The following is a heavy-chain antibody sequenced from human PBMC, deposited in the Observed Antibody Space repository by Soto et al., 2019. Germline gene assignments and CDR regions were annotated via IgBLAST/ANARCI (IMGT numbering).Heavy chain of an antibody. CDR3: ARDSGSFWFDP. CDR2: ISGSGGTI. J-gene: IGHJ5*02. Sequence: GGSPRLSSAASGFTFSDYYMSWIRQAPGKGPEWVSFISGSGGTIYYADSVKGRFTISRDNAKNSLYLQMNSLRAEDTAVYYCARDSGSFWFDPWGQGTLVTVS. CDR1: GFTFSDYY. V-gene: IGHV3-11*01. D-gene: IGHD1-26*01.